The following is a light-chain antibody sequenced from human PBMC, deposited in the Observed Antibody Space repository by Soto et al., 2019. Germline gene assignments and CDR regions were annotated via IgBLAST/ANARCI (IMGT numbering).Light chain of an antibody. CDR2: STN. CDR3: VLYMGSGISV. J-gene: IGLJ3*02. V-gene: IGLV8-61*01. CDR1: SGSVSPSYY. Sequence: QAVVTQEPSFSVSPGGTATLTCGLSSGSVSPSYYPSWYQQTPGQAPRTLIYSTNTRSPGVPARFSGSILGNKAALTITGAQAEDESDYYCVLYMGSGISVFGGGTKLTVL.